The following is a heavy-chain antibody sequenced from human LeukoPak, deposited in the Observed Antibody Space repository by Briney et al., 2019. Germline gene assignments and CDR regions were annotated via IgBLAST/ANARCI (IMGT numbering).Heavy chain of an antibody. D-gene: IGHD5/OR15-5a*01. CDR2: IYHSGST. Sequence: KPSETLSLTCAVSGYSISSGYYWGWIRQPPGKGLEWIGSIYHSGSTYYNPSLKSRVTISVDTSKNQFSLKLSSVTAADTAVYYCARAAVSTRSRFDSWGQGTLVTVSS. CDR1: GYSISSGYY. CDR3: ARAAVSTRSRFDS. V-gene: IGHV4-38-2*01. J-gene: IGHJ4*02.